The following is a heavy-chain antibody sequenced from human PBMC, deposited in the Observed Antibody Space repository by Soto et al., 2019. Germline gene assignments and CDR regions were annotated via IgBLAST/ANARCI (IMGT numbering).Heavy chain of an antibody. CDR2: IYHSGST. CDR1: GYSISSGYY. V-gene: IGHV4-38-2*01. CDR3: ARVYPPGSGH. D-gene: IGHD3-10*01. J-gene: IGHJ4*02. Sequence: PSETLSLTCAVSGYSISSGYYWGWIRQPPGKGLEWIGSIYHSGSTYYNPSLKSRVTISVDTSKNQFSLKLSSVTAADTAVYYCARVYPPGSGHWGQGTPVTVSS.